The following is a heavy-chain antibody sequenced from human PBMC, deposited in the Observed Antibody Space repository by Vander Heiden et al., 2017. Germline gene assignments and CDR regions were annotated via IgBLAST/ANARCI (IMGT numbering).Heavy chain of an antibody. CDR2: ISSSSSYI. CDR1: GFTFSSYS. D-gene: IGHD4-17*01. J-gene: IGHJ4*02. Sequence: EVQLVESGGGLVKPGGSLRLSCAASGFTFSSYSINWVRPPPGKGLEWVSSISSSSSYIYYADSVKGRFTISRDNAKNSLYLQMNSLRAEDTAVYYCARDLYGDYFIDYWGQGTLVTVSS. CDR3: ARDLYGDYFIDY. V-gene: IGHV3-21*01.